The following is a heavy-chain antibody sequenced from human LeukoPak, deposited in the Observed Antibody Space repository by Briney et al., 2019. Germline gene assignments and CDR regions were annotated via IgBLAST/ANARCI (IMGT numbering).Heavy chain of an antibody. J-gene: IGHJ3*02. CDR1: GFTFSGSA. V-gene: IGHV3-73*01. Sequence: WGSLRLSCAASGFTFSGSAMHWVRQAPGKGLEWVGRIRRRGNSYATAYDASVTGRITISRDASKNTAYLQMNSLRAEDTAIYYCSRHDSSVVGGSYAFDIWGQGTLLTVSS. D-gene: IGHD1-26*01. CDR3: SRHDSSVVGGSYAFDI. CDR2: IRRRGNSYAT.